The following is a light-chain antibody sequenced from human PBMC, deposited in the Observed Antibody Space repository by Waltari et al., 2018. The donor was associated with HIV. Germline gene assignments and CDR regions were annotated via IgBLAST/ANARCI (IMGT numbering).Light chain of an antibody. CDR3: LLSFNGVVV. CDR2: DTT. J-gene: IGLJ2*01. V-gene: IGLV7-46*01. CDR1: PGAVTSCHS. Sequence: QAVVTQEPSLTVSPGGTVTLTCPSSPGAVTSCHSPYWFQRRPGQAPKTLIYDTTNRHSWTPARFSGSLLGGKAALTLSGAQFEDEADYFCLLSFNGVVVFGGGTTLTVL.